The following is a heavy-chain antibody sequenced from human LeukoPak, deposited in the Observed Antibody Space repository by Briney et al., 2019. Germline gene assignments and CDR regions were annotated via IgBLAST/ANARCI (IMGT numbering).Heavy chain of an antibody. Sequence: GGSLRLSCAASGFMFDDYAMHWVRQAPGKGLEWVSGISWNSGSIGYADSVKGRFTISRDNAKNSLYLQMNSLRAEDMALYHCAEGSSGWYGGYFDYWGQGTLVTVSS. D-gene: IGHD6-19*01. J-gene: IGHJ4*02. CDR2: ISWNSGSI. CDR3: AEGSSGWYGGYFDY. CDR1: GFMFDDYA. V-gene: IGHV3-9*03.